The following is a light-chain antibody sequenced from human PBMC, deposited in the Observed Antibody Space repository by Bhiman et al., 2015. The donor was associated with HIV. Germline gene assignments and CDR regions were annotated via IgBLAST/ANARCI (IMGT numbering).Light chain of an antibody. CDR2: DVN. CDR1: TTDISHFDY. J-gene: IGLJ3*02. CDR3: ISYTTSSPPWL. Sequence: QSALTQPASVSGSPGQSITISCTATTTDISHFDYVSWYQQHPGNAPKLLIFDVNDRPSGVSDRFSGSKSGNTASLTISGLQTDDEADYYCISYTTSSPPWLFGGGTKLTVL. V-gene: IGLV2-14*03.